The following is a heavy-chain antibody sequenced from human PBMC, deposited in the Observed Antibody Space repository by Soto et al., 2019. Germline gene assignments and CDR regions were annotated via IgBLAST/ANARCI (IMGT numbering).Heavy chain of an antibody. D-gene: IGHD2-21*02. V-gene: IGHV3-23*01. Sequence: GGSLRLSCAASGSNFNSYAMSWVRQAPGKGLEWVSAISGSGGSTYYADSVKGRFTISRDNSKNTLYLQMNSLRAEDTAVYYCAKIKGAYQPLLSHFDYWGQGTLVTVSS. CDR2: ISGSGGST. CDR1: GSNFNSYA. J-gene: IGHJ4*02. CDR3: AKIKGAYQPLLSHFDY.